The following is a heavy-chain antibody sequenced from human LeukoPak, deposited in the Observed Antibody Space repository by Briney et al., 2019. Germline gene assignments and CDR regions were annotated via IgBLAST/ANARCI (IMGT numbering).Heavy chain of an antibody. V-gene: IGHV3-23*01. J-gene: IGHJ4*02. D-gene: IGHD5-18*01. CDR1: VFTFSSYA. Sequence: SGGSLRLSCAPSVFTFSSYAMSRIRQAPGKGLEWVSAISASGGRPNYADSVKGRFTISRDNSKNTLYLQMNSLRAEDTAVYYCAKVDSGYSYGSVDYWGQGTLVTVSS. CDR3: AKVDSGYSYGSVDY. CDR2: ISASGGRP.